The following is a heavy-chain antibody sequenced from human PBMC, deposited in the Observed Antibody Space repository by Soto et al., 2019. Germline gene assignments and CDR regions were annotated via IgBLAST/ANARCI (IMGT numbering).Heavy chain of an antibody. V-gene: IGHV4-31*03. J-gene: IGHJ1*01. CDR3: ARGPVRGLDGEKYFQH. CDR2: IYYSGST. D-gene: IGHD3-10*01. Sequence: QVQLQESGPGLVKPSQTLSLTCTVSGGSISSGGYYWSWIRQHPGKGLEWIGYIYYSGSTYYNPSLKSRVTISVDTSKNQFSLKLISVTAADTAVYYCARGPVRGLDGEKYFQHWGQGTLVTVSS. CDR1: GGSISSGGYY.